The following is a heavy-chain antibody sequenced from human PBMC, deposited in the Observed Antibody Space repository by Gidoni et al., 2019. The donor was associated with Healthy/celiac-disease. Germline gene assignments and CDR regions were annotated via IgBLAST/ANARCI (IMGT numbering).Heavy chain of an antibody. D-gene: IGHD2-21*02. J-gene: IGHJ6*02. CDR1: GYSFTSYW. Sequence: EVQLVQSGAEVKKPGESLQISCKGSGYSFTSYWLGWVRQMPGKGLEWMGIIYPGDSDTRYSPSFQGQVTISADKSISTAYLQWSSLKASDTAMYYCARGAYCGGDCYSLYYYYGMDVWGQGTTVTVSS. CDR2: IYPGDSDT. V-gene: IGHV5-51*01. CDR3: ARGAYCGGDCYSLYYYYGMDV.